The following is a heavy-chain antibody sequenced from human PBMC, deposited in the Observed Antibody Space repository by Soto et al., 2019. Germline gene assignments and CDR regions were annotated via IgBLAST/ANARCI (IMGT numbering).Heavy chain of an antibody. CDR1: GFTFSSFT. CDR3: ARSIAVAGTPEFDY. D-gene: IGHD6-19*01. CDR2: ISYDENNR. V-gene: IGHV3-30-3*01. Sequence: QVQLVESGGGVVQPGRSLRLSCAASGFTFSSFTMHWVRQAPGKGLEWVAVISYDENNRYYADSVNGRFTISRDNSKNTLYLQMNSLRAEDTAVYYCARSIAVAGTPEFDYWGQGTLVTVSS. J-gene: IGHJ4*02.